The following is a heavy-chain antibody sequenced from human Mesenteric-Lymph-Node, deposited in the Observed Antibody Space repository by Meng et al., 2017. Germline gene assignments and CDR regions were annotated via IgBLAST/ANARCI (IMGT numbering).Heavy chain of an antibody. Sequence: VQLVESGGGAVHLGSSLRLACAASGFTFSSNGMHWVRQAPGKGLEWVAVIWYDGSNKNYADSVKGRFTISRDNSKNTLYLQMNSLRAEDTAVYYCARQGNYDSIGSLDYWGQGTLVTVSS. D-gene: IGHD3-22*01. J-gene: IGHJ4*02. CDR3: ARQGNYDSIGSLDY. CDR2: IWYDGSNK. V-gene: IGHV3-33*01. CDR1: GFTFSSNG.